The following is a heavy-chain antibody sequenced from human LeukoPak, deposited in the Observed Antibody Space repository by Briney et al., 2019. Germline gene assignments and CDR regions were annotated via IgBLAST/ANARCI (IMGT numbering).Heavy chain of an antibody. V-gene: IGHV4-39*01. CDR1: GDSVSSSAYH. J-gene: IGHJ4*02. D-gene: IGHD6-6*01. Sequence: SETLSLTCAVSGDSVSSSAYHWGWVRQTPGKGLEWIGSIYYSGRTYYSPSLTSRVSLSVDTSKNQFSLWLTSVTAADTAVYYCARQQSYSTSSLDYWGQGALVTVSS. CDR2: IYYSGRT. CDR3: ARQQSYSTSSLDY.